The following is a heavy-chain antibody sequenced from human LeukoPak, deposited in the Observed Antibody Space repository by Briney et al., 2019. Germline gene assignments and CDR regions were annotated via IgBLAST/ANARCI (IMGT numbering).Heavy chain of an antibody. Sequence: GGSLRLSCAASGFTFSDYYMSWIRQAPGKGLEWVSYISYSGSTLYYADSVKGRFTMSRDNAKNSAYLQMNSLRAEDTAVYYCTRDAALVPGKNFWGQGTLVTVSS. D-gene: IGHD6-19*01. CDR2: ISYSGSTL. V-gene: IGHV3-11*04. CDR3: TRDAALVPGKNF. CDR1: GFTFSDYY. J-gene: IGHJ4*02.